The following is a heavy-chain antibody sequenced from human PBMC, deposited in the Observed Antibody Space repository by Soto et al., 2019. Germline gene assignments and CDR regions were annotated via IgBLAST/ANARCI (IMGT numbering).Heavy chain of an antibody. CDR1: GGSVSSGNYY. CDR3: ARTYSSGWYFDY. Sequence: KTSETLSLTCTVSGGSVSSGNYYWSWIRQPPGRGLEWIGYIYYIGSTNYSPSLKSRVTISVDTSTNQFSLKLSSVTAADTAVYFCARTYSSGWYFDYWGQGALVTV. CDR2: IYYIGST. J-gene: IGHJ4*02. V-gene: IGHV4-61*01. D-gene: IGHD6-19*01.